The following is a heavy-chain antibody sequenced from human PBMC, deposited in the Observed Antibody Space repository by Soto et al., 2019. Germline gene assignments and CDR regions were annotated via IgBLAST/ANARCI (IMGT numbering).Heavy chain of an antibody. CDR2: ISYDGSNK. CDR1: GFTFSSYA. D-gene: IGHD3-22*01. J-gene: IGHJ6*02. Sequence: QVQLVESGGGVVQPGRSLRLSCAASGFTFSSYAMHWVRQAPGKGLEWVAVISYDGSNKYYADSVKGRFTISRDNSKNTLYLQMNSLRAEDTAVYYCARDFFTYYYDSSGHHYYYYYGMDVWGQGTTVTVSS. CDR3: ARDFFTYYYDSSGHHYYYYYGMDV. V-gene: IGHV3-30-3*01.